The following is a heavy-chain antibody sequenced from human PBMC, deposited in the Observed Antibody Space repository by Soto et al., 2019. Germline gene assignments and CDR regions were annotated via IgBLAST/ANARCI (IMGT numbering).Heavy chain of an antibody. J-gene: IGHJ4*02. V-gene: IGHV3-49*04. D-gene: IGHD1-26*01. Sequence: HPGGSLRLSCTASGFTLAAYAMNWVRQAPGKGLEWVGFITSNGNGGTTEYAATGKGSFTISRADSKIISSLQMNSLKTEATAVYYCTRAPYSGSEGYYWGQGTLVTVSS. CDR2: ITSNGNGGTT. CDR1: GFTLAAYA. CDR3: TRAPYSGSEGYY.